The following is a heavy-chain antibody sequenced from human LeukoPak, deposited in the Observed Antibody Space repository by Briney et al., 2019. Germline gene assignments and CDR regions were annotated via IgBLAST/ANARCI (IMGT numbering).Heavy chain of an antibody. CDR2: ISGGSATI. CDR1: GFTFSDYY. J-gene: IGHJ6*02. Sequence: PGGPLRLSSAASGFTFSDYYLSWIRQAPGKGLEWISYISGGSATIYYADSVKGRFTISRDNARNSLYLQINSLRPEDTATYYCARRGSSYYFYALDVWGQGTTVTVSS. CDR3: ARRGSSYYFYALDV. D-gene: IGHD1-26*01. V-gene: IGHV3-11*01.